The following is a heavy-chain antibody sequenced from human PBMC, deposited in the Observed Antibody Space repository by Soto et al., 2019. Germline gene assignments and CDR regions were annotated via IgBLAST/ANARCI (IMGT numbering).Heavy chain of an antibody. CDR3: AKDGYGSGSYSGGMDV. CDR2: ISYDGSNK. CDR1: GFTFSSYG. D-gene: IGHD3-10*01. J-gene: IGHJ6*03. V-gene: IGHV3-30*18. Sequence: GGSLRLSCAASGFTFSSYGMHWVRQAPGKGLEWVAVISYDGSNKFYADSVKGRFTISRDNSKNTLYLQMNSLRAEDTAVYYCAKDGYGSGSYSGGMDVWGKGTTVTVSS.